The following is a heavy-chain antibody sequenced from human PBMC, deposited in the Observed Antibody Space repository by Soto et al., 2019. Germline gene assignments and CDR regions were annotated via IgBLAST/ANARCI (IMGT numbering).Heavy chain of an antibody. CDR2: ISGSGGST. CDR1: GFTFSSYA. D-gene: IGHD3-22*01. Sequence: EVQLLESGGGLVQPGGSLRLSCAASGFTFSSYAMSWVRQAPGKGLEWVSAISGSGGSTYYADSVKGRFTISRDNSKNTLYLQMNSLRAEDTAVYYCARHVTYYYDSSGYSHFDYWGQGTLVTVSS. J-gene: IGHJ4*02. V-gene: IGHV3-23*01. CDR3: ARHVTYYYDSSGYSHFDY.